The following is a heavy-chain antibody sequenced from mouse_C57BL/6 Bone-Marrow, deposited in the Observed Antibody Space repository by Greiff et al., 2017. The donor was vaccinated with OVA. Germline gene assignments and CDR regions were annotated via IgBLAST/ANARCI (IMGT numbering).Heavy chain of an antibody. Sequence: VQLQQSGAELVRPGASVKLSCTASGFNIKDDYMQWVKQRPEQGLEWIGWIDPENGDTEYAAKFQGKATITAYTSSNTAYLQLSSLTSEDTAVYYCTKEIYYYGSSYLYWGQGTTLTVSS. J-gene: IGHJ2*01. CDR1: GFNIKDDY. V-gene: IGHV14-4*01. D-gene: IGHD1-1*01. CDR2: IDPENGDT. CDR3: TKEIYYYGSSYLY.